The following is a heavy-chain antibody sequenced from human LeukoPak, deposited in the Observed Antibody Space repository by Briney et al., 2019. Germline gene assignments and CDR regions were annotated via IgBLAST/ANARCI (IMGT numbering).Heavy chain of an antibody. D-gene: IGHD3-22*01. CDR2: ISYDGSNK. CDR1: GFTFSSYA. V-gene: IGHV3-30-3*01. J-gene: IGHJ4*02. CDR3: ARSNGPITMIVVDLFDY. Sequence: GRSLRLSCAASGFTFSSYAMHWVRQAPGKGLEWVAVISYDGSNKYYADSVKGRFTISRDNSKNTLYLQMNSLRAEDTAVYYCARSNGPITMIVVDLFDYWGQGTLVTVSS.